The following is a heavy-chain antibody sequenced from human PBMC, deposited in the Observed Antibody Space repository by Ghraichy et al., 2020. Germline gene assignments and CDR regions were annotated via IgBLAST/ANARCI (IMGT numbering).Heavy chain of an antibody. CDR3: ARHPEDFWSGYSAWYFDL. D-gene: IGHD3-3*01. Sequence: SETLSLTCSVSGGSMNKFYWSWIRQSPGKGLEWIGYIYYSGNSKSNPSLKSRVTISVDTSKNQLSLRLTSVTAADTAVYYCARHPEDFWSGYSAWYFDLWGRGTLVTVSS. CDR2: IYYSGNS. J-gene: IGHJ2*01. CDR1: GGSMNKFY. V-gene: IGHV4-59*08.